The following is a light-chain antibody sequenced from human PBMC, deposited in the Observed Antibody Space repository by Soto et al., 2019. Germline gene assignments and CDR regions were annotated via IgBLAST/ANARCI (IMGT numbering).Light chain of an antibody. Sequence: DIQMTQSPSSLSASVGDRVTITGQASQDISNYLNWYQQKPGKAPKLLIYDASNLETGVPSRFSGSLCLTYFTLAISRLQLEYVVPYSRQPSDNRSPTFGG. V-gene: IGKV1-33*01. J-gene: IGKJ4*01. CDR3: QPSDNRSPT. CDR2: DAS. CDR1: QDISNY.